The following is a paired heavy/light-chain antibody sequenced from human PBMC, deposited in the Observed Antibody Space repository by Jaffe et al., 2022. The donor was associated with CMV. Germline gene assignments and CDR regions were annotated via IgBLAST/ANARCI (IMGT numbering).Light chain of an antibody. V-gene: IGLV3-1*01. J-gene: IGLJ2*01. CDR3: QAWDSSTAR. CDR1: KLGDKY. CDR2: QDS. Sequence: SYELTQPPSVSVSPGQTASITCSGDKLGDKYACWYQQKPGQSPVLVIYQDSKRPSGIPERFSGSNSGNTATLTISGTQAMDEADYYCQAWDSSTARFGGGTKLTVL.
Heavy chain of an antibody. CDR1: GYTFTSYD. J-gene: IGHJ6*02. D-gene: IGHD1-20*01. CDR2: MNPNSGNT. Sequence: QVQLVQSGAEVKKPGASVKVSCKASGYTFTSYDINWVRQATGQGLEWMGWMNPNSGNTGYAQKFQGRVTMTRNTSISTAYMELSSLRSEDTAVYYCARHVTGITGTESPNNYYYYGMDVWGQGTTVTVSS. CDR3: ARHVTGITGTESPNNYYYYGMDV. V-gene: IGHV1-8*01.